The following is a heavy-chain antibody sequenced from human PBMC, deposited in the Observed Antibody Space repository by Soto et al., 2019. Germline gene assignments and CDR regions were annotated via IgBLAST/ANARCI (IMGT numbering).Heavy chain of an antibody. CDR2: INHSGST. CDR3: AIRGRHTAMNY. J-gene: IGHJ4*02. Sequence: SETLSLTCTVSGASISSYYWSWIRQPPGKGLEWIGEINHSGSTNYNPSLKSRVTISVDTSKNQFSLKLSSVTAADTAVYYCAIRGRHTAMNYWGQGTLVTVSS. D-gene: IGHD5-18*01. V-gene: IGHV4-34*01. CDR1: GASISSYY.